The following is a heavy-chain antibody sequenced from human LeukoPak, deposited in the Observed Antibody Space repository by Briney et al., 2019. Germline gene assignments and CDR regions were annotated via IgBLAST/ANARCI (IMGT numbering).Heavy chain of an antibody. J-gene: IGHJ4*02. CDR2: IYYSGST. D-gene: IGHD6-6*01. CDR1: GYSISSGYY. V-gene: IGHV4-38-2*02. CDR3: ARVVDSSSPLGKVDY. Sequence: PSETLSLTCTVSGYSISSGYYWGWIRQPPGKGLEWIGSIYYSGSTYYNPSLKSRVTISVDTSKNQFSLKLSSVTAADTAVYYCARVVDSSSPLGKVDYWGQGTLVTVSS.